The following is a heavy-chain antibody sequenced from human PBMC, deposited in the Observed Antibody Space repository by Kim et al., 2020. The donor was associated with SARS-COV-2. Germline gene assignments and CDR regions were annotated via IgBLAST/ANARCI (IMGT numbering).Heavy chain of an antibody. D-gene: IGHD6-19*01. Sequence: GGSLRLSCAASGFTFSSYGMHWVRQAPGKGLEWVAVISYDGSNKYYADSVKGRFTISRDNSKNTLYLQMNSLRAEDTAVYYCAKAPYSTVAGSIDYWGQGTLVTVSS. J-gene: IGHJ4*02. V-gene: IGHV3-30*18. CDR2: ISYDGSNK. CDR3: AKAPYSTVAGSIDY. CDR1: GFTFSSYG.